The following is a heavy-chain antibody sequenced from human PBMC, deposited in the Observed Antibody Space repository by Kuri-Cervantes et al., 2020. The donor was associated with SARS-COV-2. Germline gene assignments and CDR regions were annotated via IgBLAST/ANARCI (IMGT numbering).Heavy chain of an antibody. CDR2: IIPIFGTA. D-gene: IGHD3-9*01. CDR3: ARELVGEHFDWLHGKRVAWFDP. J-gene: IGHJ5*02. V-gene: IGHV1-69*06. Sequence: SVKVSCKASGGTFSSYAISWVRQAPGQGLEWMGGIIPIFGTANYAQKFQGRVTITADKSTSTAYMELSSLRSEDTAVYYCARELVGEHFDWLHGKRVAWFDPWGQGTLVTVSS. CDR1: GGTFSSYA.